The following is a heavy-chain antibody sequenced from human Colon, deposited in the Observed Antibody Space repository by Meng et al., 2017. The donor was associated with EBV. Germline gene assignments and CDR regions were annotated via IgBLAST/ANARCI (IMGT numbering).Heavy chain of an antibody. CDR1: GGSFRGYY. CDR3: ARRLAALDY. D-gene: IGHD6-19*01. V-gene: IGHV4-34*01. CDR2: INYNGNT. J-gene: IGHJ4*02. Sequence: QVQLQQWGAGLLKPSETLSLSCAVYGGSFRGYYWTWIRQPPGKGLEWVAEINYNGNTNYSPSLKSRVTISIDTSKNQFSLKLSSVTAADTAIYYCARRLAALDYWGQGTLVTVSS.